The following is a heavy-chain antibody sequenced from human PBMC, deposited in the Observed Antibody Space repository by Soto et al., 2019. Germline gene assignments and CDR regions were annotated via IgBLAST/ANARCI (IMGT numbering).Heavy chain of an antibody. CDR3: ARHPFVVVPAATDWFDP. V-gene: IGHV4-39*01. J-gene: IGHJ5*02. CDR1: GGSISSSSYY. Sequence: PSETLSLTCTVSGGSISSSSYYWGWIRQPPGKGLEWIGSIYYSGSTYYNPSLKSRVTISVDTSKNQFSLKLSSVTAADTAVYYCARHPFVVVPAATDWFDPWGQGTLVTVAS. CDR2: IYYSGST. D-gene: IGHD2-2*01.